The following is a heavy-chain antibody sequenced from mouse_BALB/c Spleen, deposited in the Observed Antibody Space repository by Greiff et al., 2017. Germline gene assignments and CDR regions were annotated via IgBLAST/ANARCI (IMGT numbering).Heavy chain of an antibody. CDR1: GYAFSSSW. D-gene: IGHD4-1*01. Sequence: VQLQESGPELVKPGASVKISCKASGYAFSSSWMNWVKQRPGQGLEWIGRIYPGDGDTNYNGKFKGKATLTADKSSSTAYMQLSSLTSVDSAVYFCARLGRGDYYAMDYWGQGTSVTVSS. V-gene: IGHV1-82*01. CDR2: IYPGDGDT. CDR3: ARLGRGDYYAMDY. J-gene: IGHJ4*01.